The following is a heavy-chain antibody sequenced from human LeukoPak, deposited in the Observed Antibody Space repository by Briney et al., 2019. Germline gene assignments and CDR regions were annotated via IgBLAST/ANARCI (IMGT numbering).Heavy chain of an antibody. Sequence: GGSLRLSCAASGFTFSSYWMSWVRQAPGKGLEWVASINEDGSDKYSVDSVRGRFTISRDNAKNSLYLQMSSLRAEDTAVYYCARGTYRFDDYWGQGTLVTVSS. J-gene: IGHJ4*02. CDR3: ARGTYRFDDY. CDR2: INEDGSDK. V-gene: IGHV3-7*01. CDR1: GFTFSSYW.